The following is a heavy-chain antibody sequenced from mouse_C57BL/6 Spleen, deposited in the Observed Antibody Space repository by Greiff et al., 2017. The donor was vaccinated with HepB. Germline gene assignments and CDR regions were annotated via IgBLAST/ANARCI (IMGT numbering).Heavy chain of an antibody. CDR3: ARGTGGYGDY. Sequence: EVQLQQSGPELVKPGASVKISCKASGYSFTGYFMNWVKQSPGKGLEWIGRINPYNGDTIYNQKFKGKATLTVDKSSSTAHMELRSLTSEDSAVYYCARGTGGYGDYWGQGSTVTVSS. V-gene: IGHV1-20*01. J-gene: IGHJ2*01. CDR1: GYSFTGYF. D-gene: IGHD2-2*01. CDR2: INPYNGDT.